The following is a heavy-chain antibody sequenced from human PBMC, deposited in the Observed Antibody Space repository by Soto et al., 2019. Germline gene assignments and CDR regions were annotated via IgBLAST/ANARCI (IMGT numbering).Heavy chain of an antibody. CDR3: AAKLYSSSGGH. D-gene: IGHD6-13*01. V-gene: IGHV1-58*02. J-gene: IGHJ4*02. CDR2: IVVGSGHT. Sequence: GASVKVSCKASGYTFTSYGISWVRQAPGQRLEWIGWIVVGSGHTNYAQKFQERVTITRDMSTTTVYMELSSLRFEDTAVYYCAAKLYSSSGGHWGQGTLVTVSS. CDR1: GYTFTSYG.